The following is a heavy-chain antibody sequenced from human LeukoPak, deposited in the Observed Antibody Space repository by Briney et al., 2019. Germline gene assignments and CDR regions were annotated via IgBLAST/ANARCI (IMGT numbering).Heavy chain of an antibody. Sequence: ASVKVSCKASGYTFASYDINWVRQATGQGLEWMGWMNPNSGNTGYAQKFQGRVTMTRNTSISTAYMELSSLRSEDTAVYYCARGAGITMVRGVKNYYYYYMDVWGKGTTVTISS. CDR2: MNPNSGNT. CDR1: GYTFASYD. J-gene: IGHJ6*03. V-gene: IGHV1-8*01. D-gene: IGHD3-10*01. CDR3: ARGAGITMVRGVKNYYYYYMDV.